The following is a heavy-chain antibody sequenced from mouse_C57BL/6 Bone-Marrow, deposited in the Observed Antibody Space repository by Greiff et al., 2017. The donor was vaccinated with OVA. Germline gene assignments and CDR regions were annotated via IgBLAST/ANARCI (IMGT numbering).Heavy chain of an antibody. D-gene: IGHD1-1*01. Sequence: EVQLQQSGTVLARPGASVKMSCKTSGYTFTSYWMHWVKHRPGQGLEWIGAIYPGNSDTSYNQKFKGKAKLTAVTSASTAYMELSSLTNEDSAVYYCTRGGYGSSYVYFDVWGTGTTVTVSS. J-gene: IGHJ1*03. V-gene: IGHV1-5*01. CDR1: GYTFTSYW. CDR3: TRGGYGSSYVYFDV. CDR2: IYPGNSDT.